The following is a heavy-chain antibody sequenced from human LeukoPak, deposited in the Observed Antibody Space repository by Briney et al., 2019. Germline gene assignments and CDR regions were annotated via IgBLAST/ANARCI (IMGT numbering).Heavy chain of an antibody. CDR1: GGSISSSSYY. Sequence: SETLSLTCTVSGGSISSSSYYWGWIRQPPGKGLEWIGSIYYSGSTYYNPSLKSRVTISVDTSKNQFSLKLSSVTAADTAVYYCASTSPESSGWYLSWFDPWGQGTLVTISS. CDR2: IYYSGST. D-gene: IGHD6-19*01. CDR3: ASTSPESSGWYLSWFDP. V-gene: IGHV4-39*01. J-gene: IGHJ5*02.